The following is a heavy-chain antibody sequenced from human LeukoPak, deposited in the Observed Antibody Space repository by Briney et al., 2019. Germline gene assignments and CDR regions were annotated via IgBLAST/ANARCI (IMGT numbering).Heavy chain of an antibody. V-gene: IGHV3-21*01. CDR2: ISSSSSYI. CDR1: GFTFSSYS. J-gene: IGHJ4*02. Sequence: KSGGSLRLSCAASGFTFSSYSMNWVRQAPGKGLEWVSSISSSSSYIYYADSVKGRFTISRDNAKNSLYLQMNSLRAEDTAVYYCARDKSGYHDYWGQGTLVTVSS. D-gene: IGHD3-3*01. CDR3: ARDKSGYHDY.